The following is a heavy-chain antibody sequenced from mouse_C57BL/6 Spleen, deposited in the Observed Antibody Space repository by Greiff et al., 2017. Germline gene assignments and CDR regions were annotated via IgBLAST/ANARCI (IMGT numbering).Heavy chain of an antibody. CDR2: IHPNSGST. Sequence: QVQLQQPGAELVKPGASVKLSCKASGYTFTSYWMHWVKQRPGQGLEWIGMIHPNSGSTNYNEKFKSKATLTVDKSSSTAYMQLSSLTSEDSAVYYWARRDTTVVATGAMDYWGQGTSVTVSS. D-gene: IGHD1-1*01. V-gene: IGHV1-64*01. J-gene: IGHJ4*01. CDR1: GYTFTSYW. CDR3: ARRDTTVVATGAMDY.